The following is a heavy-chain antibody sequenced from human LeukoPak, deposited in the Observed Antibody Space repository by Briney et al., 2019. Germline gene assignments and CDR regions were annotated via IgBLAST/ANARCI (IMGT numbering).Heavy chain of an antibody. CDR3: ARDYLGWFGELSTFDY. CDR2: ITSSSSTI. V-gene: IGHV3-48*02. Sequence: PGGSLRLSCAASGFTFSSYGIHWVRQAPGKGLEWVSYITSSSSTIYYADSVKGRFTISRDNAKNPLYLQMNSLRDGDTAVYYCARDYLGWFGELSTFDYWGQGTQVTVSS. J-gene: IGHJ4*02. CDR1: GFTFSSYG. D-gene: IGHD3-10*01.